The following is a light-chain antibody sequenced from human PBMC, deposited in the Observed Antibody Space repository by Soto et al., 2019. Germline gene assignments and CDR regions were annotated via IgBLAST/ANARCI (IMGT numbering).Light chain of an antibody. CDR2: GAS. Sequence: IVMTQSPGTLSVSPGERATLSCRASQNIGNKVGWYQQKPGQAPRLLIYGASTRATGIPVRFSGSGSGTEFTLTITSLQSEDSAVYYCQQYDNRPFTFGQGTKVDIK. CDR1: QNIGNK. V-gene: IGKV3-15*01. CDR3: QQYDNRPFT. J-gene: IGKJ2*01.